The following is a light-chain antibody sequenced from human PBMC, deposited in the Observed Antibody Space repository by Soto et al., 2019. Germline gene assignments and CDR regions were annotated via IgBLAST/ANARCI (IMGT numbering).Light chain of an antibody. J-gene: IGKJ4*01. CDR2: AVS. Sequence: DIQLTQSPSFLSASVGDRVTITCRASQGISSYFAWYQQNPGKAPKLLIYAVSTLQSGVPSRFSGSASWTEFTLTIRSLQPEDFATYYGQQRNSYRLPFGGGTKVEMK. CDR3: QQRNSYRLP. V-gene: IGKV1-9*01. CDR1: QGISSY.